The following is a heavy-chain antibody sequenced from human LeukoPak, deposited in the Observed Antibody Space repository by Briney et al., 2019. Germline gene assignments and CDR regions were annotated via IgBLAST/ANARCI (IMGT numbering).Heavy chain of an antibody. CDR2: INHSGST. D-gene: IGHD3-22*01. CDR1: GGSFSGYY. Sequence: SETLSLTCAVYGGSFSGYYWSWIRQPPGKGLEWIGEINHSGSTNYNPSLKSRVTMSVDTSKNQFSLKLSSVTAADTAVYYCAREEYYYDSTGYFYVSHLDYWGQGTLVTVSS. J-gene: IGHJ4*02. CDR3: AREEYYYDSTGYFYVSHLDY. V-gene: IGHV4-34*01.